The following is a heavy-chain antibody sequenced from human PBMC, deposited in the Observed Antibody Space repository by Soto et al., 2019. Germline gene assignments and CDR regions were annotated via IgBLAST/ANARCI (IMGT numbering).Heavy chain of an antibody. Sequence: GASVKVSCKASGYTFTSYGISWVRQAPGQGLEWMGWISAYNGNTNYAQKLQGRVTMTTDTSTSTAYMELRSLRSDDTAVYYCARDMYSSGWYRADYYYYGMDVWGQGTTVTVSS. D-gene: IGHD6-19*01. V-gene: IGHV1-18*01. CDR1: GYTFTSYG. J-gene: IGHJ6*02. CDR3: ARDMYSSGWYRADYYYYGMDV. CDR2: ISAYNGNT.